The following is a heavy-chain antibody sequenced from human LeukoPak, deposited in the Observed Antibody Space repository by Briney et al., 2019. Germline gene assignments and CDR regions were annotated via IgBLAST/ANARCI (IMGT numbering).Heavy chain of an antibody. Sequence: GGSLRLSCTVSGFTFSSYWMTWVRQAPGKGLEWVANIRQDESEKYYVDSVKGRFTISRDNAKNSLYLQMNGLRAEDTAVYYCARDSGSAYYYGSGTYYYDAFDFWGQGTTVTVSS. J-gene: IGHJ3*01. CDR1: GFTFSSYW. CDR2: IRQDESEK. V-gene: IGHV3-7*01. D-gene: IGHD3-10*01. CDR3: ARDSGSAYYYGSGTYYYDAFDF.